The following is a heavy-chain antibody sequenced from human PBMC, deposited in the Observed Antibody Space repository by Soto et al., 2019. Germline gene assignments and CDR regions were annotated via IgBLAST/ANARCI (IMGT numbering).Heavy chain of an antibody. D-gene: IGHD2-15*01. CDR3: AKVRGDGGSCSSCGYFDY. CDR2: ISGIGGST. J-gene: IGHJ4*02. V-gene: IGHV3-23*01. CDR1: GFTFSNYA. Sequence: EVQLLESGGGLVQPGGSLRLSCAASGFTFSNYAMSWVLQAPGKGLEWVSSISGIGGSTYYADSVKGRFTISRDNSKNTLYMQLNSLRAADTAVYYCAKVRGDGGSCSSCGYFDYWGQGTLVTVSS.